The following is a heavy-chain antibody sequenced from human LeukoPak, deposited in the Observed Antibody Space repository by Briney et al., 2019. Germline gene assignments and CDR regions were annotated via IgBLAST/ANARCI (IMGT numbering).Heavy chain of an antibody. J-gene: IGHJ6*04. D-gene: IGHD3-10*01. V-gene: IGHV4-30-4*01. CDR3: ATLAPYGSGSYYNSAYYYGMDV. Sequence: PSETLSLTCTVSGGSISSGDYYWSWIRQPPGKGLERIGYIYYSGSTYYNPSLKSRVTISVDTSKNQFSLKLSSVTAADTAVYYCATLAPYGSGSYYNSAYYYGMDVWGKGTTVTVSS. CDR2: IYYSGST. CDR1: GGSISSGDYY.